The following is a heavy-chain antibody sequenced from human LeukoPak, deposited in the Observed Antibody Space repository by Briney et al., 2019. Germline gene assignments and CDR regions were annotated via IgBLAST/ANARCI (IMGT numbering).Heavy chain of an antibody. V-gene: IGHV4-30-2*02. CDR1: GGSISSGGYS. CDR2: IYHSGST. J-gene: IGHJ6*02. CDR3: AGGFMITFGGVIVPDGMDV. D-gene: IGHD3-16*02. Sequence: SETLSLTCAVSGGSISSGGYSWSWIRQPPGKGLEWIGYIYHSGSTYYNPSLKSRVTISVDRSKNQFSLKLSSVTAADTAVYYCAGGFMITFGGVIVPDGMDVWGQGTTVTVSS.